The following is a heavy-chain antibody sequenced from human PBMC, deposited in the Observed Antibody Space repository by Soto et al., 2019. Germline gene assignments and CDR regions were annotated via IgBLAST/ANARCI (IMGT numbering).Heavy chain of an antibody. Sequence: GGSVKVCFKASGYPFTSYGISRVRQAPGQGLEWMGWISAYNGNTNYAQKLQVRVTMTTDTSTSTAYMELRSLRSDDTAVYYCARVFGNPWLKPYGMDVWGQGTPVTVSS. CDR2: ISAYNGNT. J-gene: IGHJ6*01. CDR1: GYPFTSYG. V-gene: IGHV1-18*04. CDR3: ARVFGNPWLKPYGMDV. D-gene: IGHD3-10*01.